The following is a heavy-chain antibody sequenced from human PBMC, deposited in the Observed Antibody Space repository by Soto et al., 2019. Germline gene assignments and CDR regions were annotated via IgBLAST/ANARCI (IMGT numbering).Heavy chain of an antibody. Sequence: ASVKVYCKSSGYTFTGYYMHWVRQAPGQGLEWMGWINPNSGGTNYAQKFQGRVTMTRDTSISTAYMELSRLRSDDTAVYYCTYGVTAMVFDYWGQGTLVTVSS. D-gene: IGHD5-18*01. J-gene: IGHJ4*02. CDR2: INPNSGGT. CDR1: GYTFTGYY. V-gene: IGHV1-2*02. CDR3: TYGVTAMVFDY.